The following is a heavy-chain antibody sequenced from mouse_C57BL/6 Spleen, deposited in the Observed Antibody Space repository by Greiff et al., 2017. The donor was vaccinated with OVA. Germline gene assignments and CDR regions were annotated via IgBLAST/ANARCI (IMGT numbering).Heavy chain of an antibody. J-gene: IGHJ4*01. CDR3: ARYYSNYSYAMDY. CDR1: GFTFSDYG. D-gene: IGHD2-5*01. CDR2: ISSGSSTI. Sequence: EVQLVESGGGLVKPGGSLKLSCAASGFTFSDYGMHWVRQAPEKGLEWVAYISSGSSTIYYADTVKGRFTISRENAKNTLFLQMTSLRSEDTAMYYCARYYSNYSYAMDYWGQGTSVTVSS. V-gene: IGHV5-17*01.